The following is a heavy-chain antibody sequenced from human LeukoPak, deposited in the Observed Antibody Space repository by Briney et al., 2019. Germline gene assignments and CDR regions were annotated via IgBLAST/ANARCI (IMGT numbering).Heavy chain of an antibody. D-gene: IGHD1-14*01. CDR3: ARGGKGPVSYYYYMDV. V-gene: IGHV4-59*08. CDR2: IYYSGST. CDR1: GGSISSYY. J-gene: IGHJ6*03. Sequence: SETLSLTCTVSGGSISSYYWSWIRQPPGKGLEWIGYIYYSGSTYYNPSLKSRVTISVDTSKNQFSLKLCSVTAADTAVYYCARGGKGPVSYYYYMDVWGKGTTVTVSS.